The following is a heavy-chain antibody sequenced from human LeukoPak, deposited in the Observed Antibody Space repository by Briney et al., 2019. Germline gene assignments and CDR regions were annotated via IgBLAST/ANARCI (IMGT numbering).Heavy chain of an antibody. D-gene: IGHD4-17*01. CDR1: GFTFSTYW. Sequence: GGSLRLSCAASGFTFSTYWMHWVRQAPGKGLVWVSRISSDGSNTNYADSVKGRFTISRDNSKNTLYLQMNSLRAEDTAVYYCAKSKYGDYDLVDYWGQGTLVTVSS. V-gene: IGHV3-74*01. J-gene: IGHJ4*02. CDR3: AKSKYGDYDLVDY. CDR2: ISSDGSNT.